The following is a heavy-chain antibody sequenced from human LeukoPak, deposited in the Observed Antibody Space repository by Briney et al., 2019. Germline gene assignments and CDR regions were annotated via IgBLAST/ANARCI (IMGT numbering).Heavy chain of an antibody. CDR1: GFTFSSYS. CDR2: ISSSSSYI. D-gene: IGHD6-19*01. J-gene: IGHJ4*02. V-gene: IGHV3-21*01. Sequence: PGGSLRLSCAASGFTFSSYSMNWVRQAPGKGLEWVSSISSSSSYIYYADSVKGRFTISRDNAKNSLYLQMNSLRAEDTAVCYCASVAKAVAGTLDYWGQGTLVTVSS. CDR3: ASVAKAVAGTLDY.